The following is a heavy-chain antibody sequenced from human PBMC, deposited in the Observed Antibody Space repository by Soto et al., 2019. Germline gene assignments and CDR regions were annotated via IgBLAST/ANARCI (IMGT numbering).Heavy chain of an antibody. CDR2: ISAYSGNT. CDR1: GYTFTSYG. Sequence: ASVKVSCKASGYTFTSYGISWVRQAPGQGLEWMGWISAYSGNTNYAQKLQGRVTMTTDTSTSTAYMELRSLRSDDTAVYYCARVDVDIVASGFDPWGQGTLVTVSS. CDR3: ARVDVDIVASGFDP. V-gene: IGHV1-18*01. D-gene: IGHD5-12*01. J-gene: IGHJ5*02.